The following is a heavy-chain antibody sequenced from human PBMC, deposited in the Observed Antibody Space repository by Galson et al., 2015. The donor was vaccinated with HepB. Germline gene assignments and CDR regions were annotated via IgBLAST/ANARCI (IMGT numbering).Heavy chain of an antibody. V-gene: IGHV3-33*01. CDR2: IWANGSKQ. Sequence: SLRLSCAASGFTFSGFGMHWVRQAPGKGLQWVALIWANGSKQHYADSVKGRFTISRDNSENTLFLQMNSLRAEDSAVYYCVREVASGWYFDLWGRGTLVTVSS. CDR1: GFTFSGFG. CDR3: VREVASGWYFDL. J-gene: IGHJ2*01. D-gene: IGHD6-19*01.